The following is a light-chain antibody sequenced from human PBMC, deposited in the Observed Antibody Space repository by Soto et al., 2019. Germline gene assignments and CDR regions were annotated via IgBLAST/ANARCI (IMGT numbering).Light chain of an antibody. J-gene: IGLJ1*01. CDR2: EVN. CDR3: SSYAGSSNV. V-gene: IGLV2-8*01. CDR1: SSDVGGYNY. Sequence: QSALTQPRSASGSPGQSVAISCTGTSSDVGGYNYVSSYQQHPGKAPKLMIYEVNKRPSGVPDRFSGSKSGNTASLTVSGLQAEDEADYYCSSYAGSSNVFGTGTKVTVL.